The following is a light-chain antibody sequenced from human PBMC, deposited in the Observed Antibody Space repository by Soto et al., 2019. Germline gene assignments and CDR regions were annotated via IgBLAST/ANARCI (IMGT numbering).Light chain of an antibody. Sequence: DIQMTQSPSSLSASVGDRVTITCRASQSISSYLNWYQQKPGKAPKLLIYAASSLQSGVPSRFSGSGSGTDFTLTISSLQPEDFATYYCQQSYSTPPNFGPGTRWIS. CDR2: AAS. V-gene: IGKV1-39*01. J-gene: IGKJ3*01. CDR1: QSISSY. CDR3: QQSYSTPPN.